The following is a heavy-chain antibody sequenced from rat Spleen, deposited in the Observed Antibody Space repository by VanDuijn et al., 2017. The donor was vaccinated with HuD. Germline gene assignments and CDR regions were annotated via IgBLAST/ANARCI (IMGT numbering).Heavy chain of an antibody. V-gene: IGHV5S13*01. CDR2: ISTGGTNT. Sequence: EVQLVESGGGLVQPGRSLKLSCAASGFTFSNYDMAWVRQAPTKGLEWIASISTGGTNTYCRNSVKGRFTISRDNAKNSQYLQMDSLRSEDTATYYCATQWELYHWGQGVMVTVSS. J-gene: IGHJ2*01. D-gene: IGHD5-1*01. CDR3: ATQWELYH. CDR1: GFTFSNYD.